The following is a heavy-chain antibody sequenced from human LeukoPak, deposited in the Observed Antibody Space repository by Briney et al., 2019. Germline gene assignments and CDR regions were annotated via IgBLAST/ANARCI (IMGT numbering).Heavy chain of an antibody. V-gene: IGHV1-2*06. CDR3: ARDYGNGYGDV. CDR1: GYTFTGYY. Sequence: ASVKVSCKASGYTFTGYYMHWVRQAPGQGLEWMGRINPNSGGTNYAQKFQGRVTMTRDTSTSTVYMELSSLRSEDTAVYYCARDYGNGYGDVWGQGTTATVSS. J-gene: IGHJ6*02. D-gene: IGHD5-18*01. CDR2: INPNSGGT.